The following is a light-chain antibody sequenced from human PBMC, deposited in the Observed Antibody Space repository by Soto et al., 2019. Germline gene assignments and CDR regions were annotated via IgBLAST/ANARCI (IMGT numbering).Light chain of an antibody. Sequence: QSVLTQPPSASGSPGRSVTISCTGTSSDVGGYNYVSWYQQHPGKVPKLMIYEVSERPSGVPDRFSGSKSGNTASLTVSGLQAEDEADYYCSSYAGNNNLVFGGGTQLTVL. V-gene: IGLV2-8*01. J-gene: IGLJ2*01. CDR2: EVS. CDR1: SSDVGGYNY. CDR3: SSYAGNNNLV.